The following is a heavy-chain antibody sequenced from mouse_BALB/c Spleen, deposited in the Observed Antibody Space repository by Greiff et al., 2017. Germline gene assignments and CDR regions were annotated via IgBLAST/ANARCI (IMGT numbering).Heavy chain of an antibody. Sequence: VQLQQSGAELVRPGVSVKISCKGSGYTFTDYAMHWVKQSHAKSLEWIGVISTYYGDASYNQKFKGKATMTVDKSSSTAYMELARLTSEDSAIYYCARSEPYYAMDYWGQGTSVTVSS. CDR3: ARSEPYYAMDY. J-gene: IGHJ4*01. CDR2: ISTYYGDA. V-gene: IGHV1S137*01. CDR1: GYTFTDYA.